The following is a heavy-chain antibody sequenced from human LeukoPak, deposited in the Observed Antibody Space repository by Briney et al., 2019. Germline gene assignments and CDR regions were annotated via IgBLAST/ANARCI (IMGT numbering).Heavy chain of an antibody. CDR3: ARVYYSNSYDYWYFDL. CDR1: GGSIRSYY. D-gene: IGHD6-13*01. V-gene: IGHV4-59*01. J-gene: IGHJ2*01. CDR2: IFYSGGA. Sequence: SETLSLTCTVSGGSIRSYYRSWIRQPPGKGLEWIGYIFYSGGANYNPSLKSRVTISVDTSKNQFSLKLTSVTAADTAVYYCARVYYSNSYDYWYFDLWGRGTLVTVSS.